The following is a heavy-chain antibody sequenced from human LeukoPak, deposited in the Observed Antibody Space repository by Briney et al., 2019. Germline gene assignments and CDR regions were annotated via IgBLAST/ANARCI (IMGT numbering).Heavy chain of an antibody. CDR3: AREAPQSNWRGDYFDY. V-gene: IGHV1-46*01. CDR2: INPSGGST. Sequence: ASVKVSCKASGYTFTSYYMHWVRQAPGQGLEWMGIINPSGGSTSYAQKFQGRVTMTRDMSTSTVYMELSSLRSEDTAVYYCAREAPQSNWRGDYFDYWGQGTQVTVSS. D-gene: IGHD1-1*01. J-gene: IGHJ4*02. CDR1: GYTFTSYY.